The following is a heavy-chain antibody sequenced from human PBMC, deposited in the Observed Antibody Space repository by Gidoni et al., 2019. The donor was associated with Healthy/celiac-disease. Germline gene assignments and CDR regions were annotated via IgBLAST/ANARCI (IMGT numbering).Heavy chain of an antibody. Sequence: SGAEVKKPGESLRISCKGSGYSFSNYWIALVRQMPGKGLEWMGIIYPADSDTRYSPSFQGQVTISADMSINTAYLQWSSLKASDNAMYYCARRQAYYFDSWGQGTLVTVPS. CDR1: GYSFSNYW. CDR2: IYPADSDT. V-gene: IGHV5-51*03. J-gene: IGHJ4*02. CDR3: ARRQAYYFDS.